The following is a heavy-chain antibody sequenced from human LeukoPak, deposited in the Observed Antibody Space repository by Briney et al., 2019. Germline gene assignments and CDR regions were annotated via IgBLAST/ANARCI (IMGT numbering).Heavy chain of an antibody. CDR1: GGSISSSSAY. Sequence: TPETLSLTCTVSGGSISSSSAYCGWIRQPPGKGLEWIGSIYYSKNTYYNPSLKSRVTISADTSKNQFSLTLGSVSATYTAVYYCVSPRGFSYGYFDYWGQGTLVTVSS. CDR2: IYYSKNT. D-gene: IGHD5-18*01. J-gene: IGHJ4*02. CDR3: VSPRGFSYGYFDY. V-gene: IGHV4-39*01.